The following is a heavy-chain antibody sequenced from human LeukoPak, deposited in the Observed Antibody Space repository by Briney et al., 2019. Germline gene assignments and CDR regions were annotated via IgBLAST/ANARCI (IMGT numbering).Heavy chain of an antibody. CDR1: GFTFDDYA. CDR3: ANAPDYGGNSGFDY. CDR2: ISWNSGSI. V-gene: IGHV3-9*03. J-gene: IGHJ4*02. Sequence: GGSLRLSCAAFGFTFDDYAMHWVRQAPGKGLEWVSGISWNSGSIGYADSVKGRFTISRDNAKNSLYLQMNSLRAEDMDLYYCANAPDYGGNSGFDYWGKGTLVTVSS. D-gene: IGHD4-23*01.